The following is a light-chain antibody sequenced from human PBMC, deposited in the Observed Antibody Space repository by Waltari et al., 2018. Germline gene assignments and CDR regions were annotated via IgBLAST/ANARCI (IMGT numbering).Light chain of an antibody. CDR1: QSLLHSNGYMY. CDR2: LGS. Sequence: DIVMTQSPLSLPVTPEVPASISCRSSQSLLHSNGYMYLDWYLQRPGQSPQLLIYLGSNRASGVPDRFSGSVSGTDFTLEISRVEAEDVGVYFCMQALQTPYTFGQGTKLEIK. CDR3: MQALQTPYT. J-gene: IGKJ2*01. V-gene: IGKV2-28*01.